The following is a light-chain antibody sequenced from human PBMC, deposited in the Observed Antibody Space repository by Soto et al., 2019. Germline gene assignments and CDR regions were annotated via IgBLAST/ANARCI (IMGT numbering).Light chain of an antibody. V-gene: IGKV3-15*01. CDR1: QSISTE. CDR3: QQGDNWPLT. J-gene: IGKJ2*01. CDR2: SAS. Sequence: EIVMTQSPATLSVSPGERATLSCRASQSISTELAWYQQKPGQPPRLLIYSASTRATGVPARFTGSGSGSEFTLTIRGLQSEDFAVYYCQQGDNWPLTFGQGTRLEI.